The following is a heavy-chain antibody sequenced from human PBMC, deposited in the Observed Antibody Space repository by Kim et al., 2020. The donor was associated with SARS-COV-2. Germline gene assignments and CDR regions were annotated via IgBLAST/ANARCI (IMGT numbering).Heavy chain of an antibody. CDR1: GGSISSGGYY. CDR2: IYHSGSS. D-gene: IGHD4-4*01. V-gene: IGHV4-30-4*08. CDR3: AGERHGYNNARGLEY. Sequence: SETLSLTCTVSGGSISSGGYYWSWIRQHPGRGLEWIGYIYHSGSSDYSPSLKSRVIMSLDTSKNQFSLKLTSVTAADTAVYYCAGERHGYNNARGLEYWGEGTPLPV. J-gene: IGHJ4*02.